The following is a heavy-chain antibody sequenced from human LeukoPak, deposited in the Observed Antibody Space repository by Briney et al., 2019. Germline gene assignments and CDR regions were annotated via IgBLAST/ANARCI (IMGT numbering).Heavy chain of an antibody. CDR3: VRDRATVATPYFDY. V-gene: IGHV1-2*04. D-gene: IGHD4-23*01. J-gene: IGHJ4*02. Sequence: VASVTVSCKSSGFTFTGYYINWVRQAPGQGLEWMGWINLNSGGTKYAQKFQGWVTMTRDTSISTAYMELHRLSSDDTAVYFCVRDRATVATPYFDYWGQGTQVTVPS. CDR1: GFTFTGYY. CDR2: INLNSGGT.